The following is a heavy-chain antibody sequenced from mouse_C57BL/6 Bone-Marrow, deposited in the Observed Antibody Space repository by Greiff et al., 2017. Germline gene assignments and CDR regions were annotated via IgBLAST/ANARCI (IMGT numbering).Heavy chain of an antibody. CDR1: GYTFTSYW. V-gene: IGHV1-5*01. CDR3: TTHYFPFAD. Sequence: EVQLQQSGTVLARPGASVKMSCKTSGYTFTSYWMHWVKQRPGQGLEWIGAIYPGNSDTSYNQKFKGKDKLTAVTSASTAYMELSSLTNEDSAVYYCTTHYFPFADWGQGTLVTVSA. CDR2: IYPGNSDT. D-gene: IGHD1-1*01. J-gene: IGHJ3*01.